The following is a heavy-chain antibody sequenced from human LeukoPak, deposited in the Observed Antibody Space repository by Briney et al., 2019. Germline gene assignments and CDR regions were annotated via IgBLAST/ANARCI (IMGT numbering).Heavy chain of an antibody. CDR2: ISDSGADT. CDR3: AKTDCTSSSCYTIDY. Sequence: PGGSLRLSCAASGLTFSYYAMSWVRQAPGKGLEWVSVISDSGADTSYADSGRGRFTISRDNSKNTLYLQMSSLRAEDTAVYYCAKTDCTSSSCYTIDYWGQGTLVTVSS. D-gene: IGHD2-2*02. CDR1: GLTFSYYA. V-gene: IGHV3-23*01. J-gene: IGHJ4*02.